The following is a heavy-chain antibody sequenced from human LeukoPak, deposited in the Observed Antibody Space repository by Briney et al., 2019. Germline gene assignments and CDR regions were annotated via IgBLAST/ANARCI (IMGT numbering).Heavy chain of an antibody. V-gene: IGHV4-39*01. Sequence: PSETLSLTCTVSGGSISSRSYYWGWIRQPPGKGLEWIGTIYYSGTTYNNPSLKSRVTISVDTSKNQFSLKLSSVTAADTAVYYCARHVPAVAAPSWFDPWGQGTLVTVSS. CDR3: ARHVPAVAAPSWFDP. J-gene: IGHJ5*02. D-gene: IGHD2-15*01. CDR1: GGSISSRSYY. CDR2: IYYSGTT.